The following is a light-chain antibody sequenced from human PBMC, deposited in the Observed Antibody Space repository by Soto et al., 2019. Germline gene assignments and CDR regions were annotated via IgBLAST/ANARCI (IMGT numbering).Light chain of an antibody. V-gene: IGLV2-14*03. CDR1: SSDLGGSNY. J-gene: IGLJ1*01. CDR2: GVS. Sequence: QSALTQPASVSGSPGQSIPISCAGTSSDLGGSNYVSWYQQHPGKAPKLMIYGVSNRPSGVSNRFSGSKSGNTASLTISGLQAEDEADYFCYSSRSSSSTFYVFGTGTKLTVL. CDR3: YSSRSSSSTFYV.